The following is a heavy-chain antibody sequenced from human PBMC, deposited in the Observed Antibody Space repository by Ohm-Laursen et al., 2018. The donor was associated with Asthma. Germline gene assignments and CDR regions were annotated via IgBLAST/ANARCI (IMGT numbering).Heavy chain of an antibody. J-gene: IGHJ3*02. CDR1: GFTFSSYA. CDR3: ARRDFSGGDTNAAFDI. D-gene: IGHD2-21*02. Sequence: SLRLSCAASGFTFSSYAMHWVRQAPGKGLEWVAVISYDGSNKYYADSVKGRFTISRDNSKNTLFLQMNSLRPDDTAVYYCARRDFSGGDTNAAFDIWGQGTMVAVSS. CDR2: ISYDGSNK. V-gene: IGHV3-30-3*01.